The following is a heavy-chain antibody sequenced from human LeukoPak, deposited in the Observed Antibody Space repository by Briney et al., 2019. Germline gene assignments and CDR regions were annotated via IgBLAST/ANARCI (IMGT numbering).Heavy chain of an antibody. J-gene: IGHJ4*02. Sequence: SETLSLTCTVSGYSISSGYYWGWIRQPPGKGLEWIGSIYHSGSTYYNPSLKSRVTISVDTSKNQFSLKLSSVTAADTAVYYCARGAFHDYWGQGTLVTVSP. V-gene: IGHV4-38-2*02. D-gene: IGHD2-21*01. CDR2: IYHSGST. CDR1: GYSISSGYY. CDR3: ARGAFHDY.